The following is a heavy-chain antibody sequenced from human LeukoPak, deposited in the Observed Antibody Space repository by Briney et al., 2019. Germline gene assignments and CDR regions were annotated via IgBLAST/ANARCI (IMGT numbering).Heavy chain of an antibody. CDR2: ISAYNGHT. V-gene: IGHV1-18*01. J-gene: IGHJ4*02. Sequence: ASVKVSCKASGYTFTNYGISWVRQAHGQGLEWMGRISAYNGHTNYAQRLQGGVTMTTDTSTSTAYMGLRSLRSDDTAVYYCARDGRRRYYYDSSGYYRVDYWGQGTLVTVSS. D-gene: IGHD3-22*01. CDR3: ARDGRRRYYYDSSGYYRVDY. CDR1: GYTFTNYG.